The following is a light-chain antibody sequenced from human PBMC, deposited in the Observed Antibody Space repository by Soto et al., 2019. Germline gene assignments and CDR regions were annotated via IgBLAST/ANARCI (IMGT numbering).Light chain of an antibody. V-gene: IGLV2-14*01. J-gene: IGLJ1*01. CDR3: SSYTSSSTDV. Sequence: QSVMTQPASVSGSPGQSITISCTGTSSDVGGYDYVSWYQQHPGKAPKLTIYEVSNRPSGVSNRFSGSKSGNTASLTISGLHAEDEAEYYCSSYTSSSTDVFRSWPTVTV. CDR2: EVS. CDR1: SSDVGGYDY.